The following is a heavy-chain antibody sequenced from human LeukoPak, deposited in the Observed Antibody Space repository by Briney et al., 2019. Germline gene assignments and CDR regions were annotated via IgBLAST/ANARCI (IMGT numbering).Heavy chain of an antibody. CDR3: ATSAAGYDAFDI. CDR1: GGSISSSSYY. CDR2: IYYSGNT. D-gene: IGHD3-9*01. V-gene: IGHV4-39*07. Sequence: SETLSLTCTVSGGSISSSSYYWGWIRQPPGKGLEWIGTIYYSGNTYYNPSLKSRVTISVDKSKNQSSLKLSSVTAADTAVYYCATSAAGYDAFDIWGQGTMVTVSS. J-gene: IGHJ3*02.